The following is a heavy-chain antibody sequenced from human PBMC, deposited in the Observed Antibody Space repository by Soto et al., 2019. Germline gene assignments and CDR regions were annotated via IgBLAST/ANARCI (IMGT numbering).Heavy chain of an antibody. CDR2: ISYDGSNK. V-gene: IGHV3-30*18. CDR3: AKNRGEQWLVRYGMDV. CDR1: GFTFSSYG. Sequence: GGSLRLSCAASGFTFSSYGMHWVRQAPGKGLEWVAVISYDGSNKYYADSVKGRFTISRDNSKNTLYLQMNSLRAKDTAVYYCAKNRGEQWLVRYGMDVWGQGTTVTVSS. J-gene: IGHJ6*02. D-gene: IGHD6-19*01.